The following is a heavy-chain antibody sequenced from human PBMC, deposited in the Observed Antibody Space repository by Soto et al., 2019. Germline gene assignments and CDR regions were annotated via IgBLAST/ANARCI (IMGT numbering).Heavy chain of an antibody. CDR2: IIPIFGTA. CDR1: GGTFSSYA. Sequence: GASVKVSCKASGGTFSSYAISWVRQAPGQGLEWMGGIIPIFGTANYAQKFQGRVTITADESTSTAYMELSSLRSEDTAVYYCARDPXIAVAGTLSWSPEYFQHWGQGTLVTVSS. J-gene: IGHJ1*01. V-gene: IGHV1-69*13. CDR3: ARDPXIAVAGTLSWSPEYFQH. D-gene: IGHD6-19*01.